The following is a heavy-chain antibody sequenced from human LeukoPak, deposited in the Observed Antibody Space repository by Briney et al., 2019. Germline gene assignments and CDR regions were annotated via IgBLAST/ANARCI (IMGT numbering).Heavy chain of an antibody. Sequence: SETLSLTCTVSGGSISSYYWSWVRQPPGKGLEWIGYIYYSGSTNYNPSLKSRVTISVDTSKSQFSLKLSSVTAADTAVYYCARLSNYDYYYGMDVWGQGTTVTVSS. CDR3: ARLSNYDYYYGMDV. D-gene: IGHD4-11*01. CDR1: GGSISSYY. CDR2: IYYSGST. J-gene: IGHJ6*02. V-gene: IGHV4-59*01.